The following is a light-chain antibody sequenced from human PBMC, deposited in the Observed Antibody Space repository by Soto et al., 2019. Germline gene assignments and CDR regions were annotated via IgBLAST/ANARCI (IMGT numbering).Light chain of an antibody. CDR2: EVN. V-gene: IGLV2-8*01. CDR3: SSYVGSKNLI. CDR1: SSDVGGYNY. J-gene: IGLJ2*01. Sequence: QSALTQPPSASGSPGQSVTISCTGTSSDVGGYNYVSWSQKHPGKAPKLMMYEVNKWPSGVPDRFSGSKSVNTASLTVSGLQAEDEADYYCSSYVGSKNLIFGGVTKLTVL.